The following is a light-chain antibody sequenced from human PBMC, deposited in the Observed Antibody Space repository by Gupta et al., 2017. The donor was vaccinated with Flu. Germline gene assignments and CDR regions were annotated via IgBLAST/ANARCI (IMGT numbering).Light chain of an antibody. V-gene: IGLV2-14*01. Sequence: QPALTQPASVSGSPGQSITISCPGTTTDVGGYNDVSWYQQYPGKAPKLMIYEVTNRPSGVSTRFSGSKSGNTASLTIPALPTGDEADYYCSSYSSTRARIFGTGTKVTVL. CDR1: TTDVGGYND. CDR2: EVT. J-gene: IGLJ1*01. CDR3: SSYSSTRARI.